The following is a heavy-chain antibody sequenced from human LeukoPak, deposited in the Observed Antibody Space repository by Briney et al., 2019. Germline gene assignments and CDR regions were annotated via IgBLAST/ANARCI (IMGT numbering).Heavy chain of an antibody. CDR3: AREGGRPYYYYGMAV. J-gene: IGHJ6*02. D-gene: IGHD1-14*01. CDR2: ISSSSSYI. CDR1: GFTFSSYS. V-gene: IGHV3-21*01. Sequence: GGSLRLSCAASGFTFSSYSMNWVRQAPGKGLEWVSSISSSSSYIYYTDSVKGRFTISRDNAKNSLYLQMNSLRAEDTAVYYCAREGGRPYYYYGMAVWGQGTTVTVSS.